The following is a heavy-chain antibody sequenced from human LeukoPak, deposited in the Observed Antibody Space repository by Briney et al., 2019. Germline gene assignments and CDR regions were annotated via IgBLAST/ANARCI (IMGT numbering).Heavy chain of an antibody. V-gene: IGHV3-9*01. CDR2: ISWNGGSI. J-gene: IGHJ4*02. D-gene: IGHD3-10*01. Sequence: GGSLTLSCAASGFTFDDYARHWVRQAPGKGLEWVAGISWNGGSIGYADSVKGRFTISRDNAKTSLYLQMNSLRAQDTAVYSCARGGLWFGELSGTHRFDYWGQGTLVTVSS. CDR3: ARGGLWFGELSGTHRFDY. CDR1: GFTFDDYA.